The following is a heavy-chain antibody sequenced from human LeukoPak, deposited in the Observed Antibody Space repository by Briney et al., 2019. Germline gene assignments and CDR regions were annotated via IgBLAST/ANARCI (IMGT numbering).Heavy chain of an antibody. CDR3: ARKLGYSYGTPYFDY. D-gene: IGHD5-18*01. Sequence: ASVKVSCKASGYTFTSYYMHWVRQAPGQGLEWMEITNPSGGSTSYAQKFQGRVTMTRDTSTSTVYMELSSLRSEDTAVYYCARKLGYSYGTPYFDYWGQGTLVTVSS. J-gene: IGHJ4*02. CDR2: TNPSGGST. V-gene: IGHV1-46*01. CDR1: GYTFTSYY.